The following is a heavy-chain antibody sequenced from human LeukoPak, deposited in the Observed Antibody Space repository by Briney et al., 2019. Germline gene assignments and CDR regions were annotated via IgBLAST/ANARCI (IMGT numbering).Heavy chain of an antibody. D-gene: IGHD4-17*01. V-gene: IGHV3-30*04. CDR1: GFTFSSYA. CDR2: ISYDGSNK. J-gene: IGHJ4*02. CDR3: ARDTGTNGPRKN. Sequence: GGSLRLSCAASGFTFSSYAMHWVRQAPGKGLEWVAVISYDGSNKYYADSVKGRFTISRDNAKNSLYLQMNSLRAEDTAVYYCARDTGTNGPRKNWGQGTLVTVSS.